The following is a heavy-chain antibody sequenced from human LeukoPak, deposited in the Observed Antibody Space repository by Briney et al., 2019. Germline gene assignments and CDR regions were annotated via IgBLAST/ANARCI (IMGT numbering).Heavy chain of an antibody. V-gene: IGHV3-7*04. J-gene: IGHJ4*02. CDR1: GFTFSSYW. CDR3: ARGDAFSGDH. CDR2: IKQDGSEK. Sequence: GGSLRLSCAASGFTFSSYWMSWVRQAPGKGLEWVANIKQDGSEKYYVDSVNGRFVISRDNTKNLLFLQMSGLRVEDTALYYCARGDAFSGDHWGQGTLVTVSS.